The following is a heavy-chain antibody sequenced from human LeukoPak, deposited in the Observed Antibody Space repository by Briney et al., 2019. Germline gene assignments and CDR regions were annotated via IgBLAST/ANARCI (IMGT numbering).Heavy chain of an antibody. CDR1: GFTFSRYW. D-gene: IGHD2-15*01. CDR2: INSDGSST. V-gene: IGHV3-74*01. CDR3: ARVDCSGGSCYFDY. Sequence: GGSLRLSCAASGFTFSRYWMHWVRQTPGKGLVWVSRINSDGSSTRYADSVKGRFTISRDNAKNTLDLQMSSLRAEDTAEYYCARVDCSGGSCYFDYWGQGTLVTVSS. J-gene: IGHJ4*02.